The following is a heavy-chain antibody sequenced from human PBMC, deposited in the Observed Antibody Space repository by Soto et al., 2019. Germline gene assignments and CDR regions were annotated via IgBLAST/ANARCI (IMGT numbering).Heavy chain of an antibody. Sequence: EVQLVESGGGLVQPWGSLRLSCAASGFAVSNHYMNWVRQAPGKGLEWVSIIRTTGSTYYADSVKGRFTISRDNSKNTVSLEMNSLRVEDTAVYYCARNSMMDVWGQGTTVIVSS. CDR1: GFAVSNHY. CDR2: IRTTGST. J-gene: IGHJ6*02. V-gene: IGHV3-53*01. CDR3: ARNSMMDV.